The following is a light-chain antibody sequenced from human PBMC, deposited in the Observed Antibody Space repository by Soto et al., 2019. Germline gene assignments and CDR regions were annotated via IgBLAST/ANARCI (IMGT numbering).Light chain of an antibody. Sequence: QSALTQPASVSGSPGQSITISCTGTRSDIGAYNFVSWYQQHPGEVPKLMLYDVNVRPSGVSNRFSGPKSGNTASLTISGPQAEDEADYYCTSWTTSTTMIFGGGTKVTVL. CDR2: DVN. V-gene: IGLV2-14*03. J-gene: IGLJ2*01. CDR1: RSDIGAYNF. CDR3: TSWTTSTTMI.